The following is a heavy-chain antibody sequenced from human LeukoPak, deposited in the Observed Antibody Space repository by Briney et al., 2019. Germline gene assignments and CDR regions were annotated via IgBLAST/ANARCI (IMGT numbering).Heavy chain of an antibody. J-gene: IGHJ4*02. CDR3: ARETRLLWFGEICYFDY. CDR2: IYSGGST. D-gene: IGHD3-10*01. V-gene: IGHV3-53*01. CDR1: GFTVSSNY. Sequence: PGGSLRLSCAASGFTVSSNYMSWVRQAPGKGLEWVSVIYSGGSTYYADSVKGRLTISRDNSKNTLYLQMNSLRAEDTAVYYCARETRLLWFGEICYFDYWGQGTLVTVSS.